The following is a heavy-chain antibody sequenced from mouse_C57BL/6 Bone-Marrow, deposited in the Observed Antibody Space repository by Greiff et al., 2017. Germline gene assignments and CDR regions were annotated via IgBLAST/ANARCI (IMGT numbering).Heavy chain of an antibody. CDR2: IDPSDSYT. Sequence: QVQLQQPGAELVKPGASVKLSCKASGYTFTSYWMQWVKQRPGQGLEWIGEIDPSDSYTNYNQKFKGKATLTVATSSSTAYMQLSSLTSEDSADYYCAMDYGSSYAFAYWGKGTLVTVSA. D-gene: IGHD1-1*01. V-gene: IGHV1-50*01. CDR3: AMDYGSSYAFAY. CDR1: GYTFTSYW. J-gene: IGHJ3*01.